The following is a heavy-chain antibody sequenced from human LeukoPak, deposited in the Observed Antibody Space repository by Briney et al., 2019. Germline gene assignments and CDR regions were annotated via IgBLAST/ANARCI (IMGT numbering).Heavy chain of an antibody. CDR2: ISAYNGNT. CDR1: GYTFTSYG. Sequence: ASVKVSCKASGYTFTSYGINWVRQAPGQGPEWMGWISAYNGNTNYAQKVQGRVTLTTDTSTSTAYMELRSLRSDDTAVYYCARVGGQLLWFGELYYYYGMDVWGQGTTVTVSS. CDR3: ARVGGQLLWFGELYYYYGMDV. D-gene: IGHD3-10*01. V-gene: IGHV1-18*01. J-gene: IGHJ6*02.